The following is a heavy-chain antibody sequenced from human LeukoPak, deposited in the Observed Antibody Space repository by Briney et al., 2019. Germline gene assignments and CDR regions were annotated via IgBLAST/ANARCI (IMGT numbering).Heavy chain of an antibody. D-gene: IGHD3-10*01. J-gene: IGHJ6*03. CDR2: IYPGDSNT. Sequence: GASLKISCKASGYIFTTYWIGWVRQMPGKGLEWMGIIYPGDSNTKYSPSFQGQVTISADKSISTAYLQWSSLKASDSAMYYCARRVYGSGTYYNAPDYYYYMDVWGKGTTVTVSS. V-gene: IGHV5-51*01. CDR3: ARRVYGSGTYYNAPDYYYYMDV. CDR1: GYIFTTYW.